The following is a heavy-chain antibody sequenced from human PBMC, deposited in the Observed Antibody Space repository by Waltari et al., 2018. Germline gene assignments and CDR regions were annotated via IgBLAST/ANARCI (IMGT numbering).Heavy chain of an antibody. CDR3: ARELPSTGGDASDI. Sequence: EVQLVESGGGLVQPGGSLRLSCADSGLIFSNYEFYWVRQAPGKGLEWVSYINTASVVRYADSLQGRFTLSRDNARNSLYLQMNSLSAEDTGVYYCARELPSTGGDASDIWGQGTMVTVSS. D-gene: IGHD7-27*01. V-gene: IGHV3-48*03. CDR2: INTASVV. CDR1: GLIFSNYE. J-gene: IGHJ3*02.